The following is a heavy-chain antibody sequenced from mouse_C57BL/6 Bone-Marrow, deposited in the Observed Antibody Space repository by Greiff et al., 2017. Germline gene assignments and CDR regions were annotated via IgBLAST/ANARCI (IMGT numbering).Heavy chain of an antibody. CDR3: AKLTGTLYYAMDY. CDR1: GYSFTSYY. D-gene: IGHD4-1*01. Sequence: QVQLQQSGPELVKPGASVKISCKASGYSFTSYYIHWVKQRPGQGLEWIGWIYPGSGNTKYNEKFKGKATLTADTSSSTAYMQLSSLTSEDSAVYYCAKLTGTLYYAMDYWGQGTSVTVSS. J-gene: IGHJ4*01. CDR2: IYPGSGNT. V-gene: IGHV1-66*01.